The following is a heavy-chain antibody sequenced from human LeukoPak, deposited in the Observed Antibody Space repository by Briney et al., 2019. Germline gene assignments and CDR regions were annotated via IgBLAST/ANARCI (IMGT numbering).Heavy chain of an antibody. Sequence: SETLSLTCTVSGGSISSYYWSWIRQPPGKGLEWIGYVYYSRSTNYNPSLKSRVTISVDTSKNQFSLKLTSVTAADTAVYYCARGDSGSFSQFDCWGQGTLVTVSS. D-gene: IGHD1-26*01. CDR1: GGSISSYY. CDR2: VYYSRST. V-gene: IGHV4-59*01. CDR3: ARGDSGSFSQFDC. J-gene: IGHJ4*02.